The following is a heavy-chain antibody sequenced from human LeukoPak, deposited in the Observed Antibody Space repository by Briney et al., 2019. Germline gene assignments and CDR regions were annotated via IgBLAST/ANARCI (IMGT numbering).Heavy chain of an antibody. CDR2: IWYDGSNK. Sequence: PGGSLRLSCEASGYTFGNYAMNWVRQAPGKGLEWVAVIWYDGSNKYYADSVKGRFTISRDNSKNTLYLQMNSLRAEDTAVYYCAKDYYYDSSGYSGTDYWGQGTLVTVSS. D-gene: IGHD3-22*01. CDR3: AKDYYYDSSGYSGTDY. CDR1: GYTFGNYA. V-gene: IGHV3-33*06. J-gene: IGHJ4*02.